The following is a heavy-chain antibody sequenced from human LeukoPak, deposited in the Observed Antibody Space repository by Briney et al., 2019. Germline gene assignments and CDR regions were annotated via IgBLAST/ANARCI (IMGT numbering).Heavy chain of an antibody. CDR3: ASYTGDGAFDI. Sequence: SETLSLTCTVSGGSISSGGYYWSWIRQPPGKGLEWIGYIYHSGSTYYNPSLKSRVTISVDTSKNQFSLKLSSVTAADTAVYYCASYTGDGAFDIWGQGTMATVSS. CDR2: IYHSGST. CDR1: GGSISSGGYY. V-gene: IGHV4-30-2*01. D-gene: IGHD3-16*01. J-gene: IGHJ3*02.